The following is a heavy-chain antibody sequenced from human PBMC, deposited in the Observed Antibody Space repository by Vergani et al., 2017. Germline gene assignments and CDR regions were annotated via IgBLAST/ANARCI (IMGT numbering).Heavy chain of an antibody. J-gene: IGHJ4*02. Sequence: EVQLVESGGGLVQPGGSPRLSCAASGFTFSSCSMNWVRQAPGKGLEWVSYISSSSSTIYYADSVKGRFTISRNNAKNSLYLQMNSLRAEDTAVYYCARSDSLLWFGESPPHFDYWGQGTLVTVSS. D-gene: IGHD3-10*01. CDR1: GFTFSSCS. CDR2: ISSSSSTI. V-gene: IGHV3-48*01. CDR3: ARSDSLLWFGESPPHFDY.